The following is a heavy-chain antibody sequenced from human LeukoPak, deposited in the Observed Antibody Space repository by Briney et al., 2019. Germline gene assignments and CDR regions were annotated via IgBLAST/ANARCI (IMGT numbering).Heavy chain of an antibody. CDR2: ISAYNGNT. Sequence: ASVKVSCKASGYTFTSYGISWVRQAPGQGLEWMGWISAYNGNTNYAQKLQGRVTMTTDTSTSTAYMELRSLGSDDTAVYYCARDLISIAARRHDFYYYGMDVWGQGTTVTVSS. V-gene: IGHV1-18*01. CDR1: GYTFTSYG. J-gene: IGHJ6*02. D-gene: IGHD6-6*01. CDR3: ARDLISIAARRHDFYYYGMDV.